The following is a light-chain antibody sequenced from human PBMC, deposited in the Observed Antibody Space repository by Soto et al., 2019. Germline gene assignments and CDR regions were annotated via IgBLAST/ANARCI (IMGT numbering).Light chain of an antibody. CDR1: SSNIGAGYD. CDR3: QSYDSSLSGYV. V-gene: IGLV1-40*01. J-gene: IGLJ1*01. CDR2: GND. Sequence: QAVVTQPPSVSGAPGQRVTIPCTGSSSNIGAGYDVHWYQQVPGTAPKLLLYGNDNRPSGVPDRFSGSKSGTSASLAITGLQAEDEADYYCQSYDSSLSGYVFGPGTKVTVL.